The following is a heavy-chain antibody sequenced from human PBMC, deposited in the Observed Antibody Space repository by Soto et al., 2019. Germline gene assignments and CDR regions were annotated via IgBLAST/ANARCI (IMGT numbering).Heavy chain of an antibody. CDR1: GGSFSGYY. V-gene: IGHV4-34*01. CDR2: INHSGST. CDR3: ARGRQKTYYGSGSYDKFDP. J-gene: IGHJ5*02. D-gene: IGHD3-10*01. Sequence: SETLSLTCAVYGGSFSGYYWSWIRKPPGKGLEWIGEINHSGSTNYNPSLKSRVTISVDTSKNQFSLKLSSVTAADTAVYYCARGRQKTYYGSGSYDKFDPWGQGTLVTVSS.